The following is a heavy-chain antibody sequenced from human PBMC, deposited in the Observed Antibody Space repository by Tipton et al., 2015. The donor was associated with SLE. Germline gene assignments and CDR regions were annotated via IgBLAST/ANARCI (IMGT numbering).Heavy chain of an antibody. CDR1: GGSINSYY. J-gene: IGHJ4*02. CDR3: TRVPRYNWNYIAD. Sequence: TLSLTCTVSGGSINSYYWSWIRQPPGKGLEWIGDIYHSESPNYNPSLKSRVTISIDNSKNQFSLKLTSVTAADTAVYHCTRVPRYNWNYIADWGQGTLVSVSS. CDR2: IYHSESP. V-gene: IGHV4-59*12. D-gene: IGHD1-7*01.